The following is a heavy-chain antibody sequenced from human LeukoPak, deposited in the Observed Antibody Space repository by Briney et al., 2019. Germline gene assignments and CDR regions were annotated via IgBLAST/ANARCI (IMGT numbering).Heavy chain of an antibody. CDR2: IYYSGST. CDR1: GGSISSYY. CDR3: ARDGGEMDDAFDI. D-gene: IGHD5-24*01. V-gene: IGHV4-59*01. Sequence: SETLSLTCTVSGGSISSYYWSWIRQPPGKGLEWIGYIYYSGSTNYNPSLKSRVTISIDTSKNQFSLKLSSVTAADTAVYYCARDGGEMDDAFDIWGQGTMVTVSS. J-gene: IGHJ3*02.